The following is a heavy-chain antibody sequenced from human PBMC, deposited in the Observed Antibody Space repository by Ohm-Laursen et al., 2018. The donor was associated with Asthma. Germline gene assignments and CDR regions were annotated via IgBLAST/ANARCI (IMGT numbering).Heavy chain of an antibody. CDR2: INQDGSVK. CDR3: ARGTSGPWVNYAMDV. J-gene: IGHJ6*02. V-gene: IGHV3-7*01. CDR1: GFSFSGHW. Sequence: SLRLSCTASGFSFSGHWMNRGRQAPGKGLEWVANINQDGSVKYYVDSVKGRFTISRDSAENAIYLQMNNLRAEDTAVYYCARGTSGPWVNYAMDVWGQGTSVTVSS. D-gene: IGHD2-2*01.